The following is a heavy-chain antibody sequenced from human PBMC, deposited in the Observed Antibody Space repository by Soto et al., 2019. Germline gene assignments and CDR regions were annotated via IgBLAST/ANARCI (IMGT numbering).Heavy chain of an antibody. D-gene: IGHD5-12*01. Sequence: SETLSLTCTVSGGSISSYYWSWIRQPPGKGLEWIGYIYYSGSTNYNPSLKSRVTISVDTSKNQFSLKLNSMTAADTAVYYCARRWGYTFDYWGQGTLVTVSS. CDR3: ARRWGYTFDY. V-gene: IGHV4-59*08. CDR2: IYYSGST. J-gene: IGHJ4*02. CDR1: GGSISSYY.